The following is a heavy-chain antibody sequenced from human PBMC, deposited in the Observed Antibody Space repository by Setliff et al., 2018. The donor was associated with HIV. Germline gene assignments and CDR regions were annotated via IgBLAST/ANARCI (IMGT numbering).Heavy chain of an antibody. CDR1: GGSFSGYY. J-gene: IGHJ4*02. CDR2: INHSGST. CDR3: ARGYYDILTGYYSSGIWDY. D-gene: IGHD3-9*01. V-gene: IGHV4-34*01. Sequence: ASETLSLTCAVYGGSFSGYYWSWIRQPPGKGLEWIGEINHSGSTNYNPSLKTRVTISVDTSKNQFSLKLSSVTAADTAVYFCARGYYDILTGYYSSGIWDYWGQGTLVTVSS.